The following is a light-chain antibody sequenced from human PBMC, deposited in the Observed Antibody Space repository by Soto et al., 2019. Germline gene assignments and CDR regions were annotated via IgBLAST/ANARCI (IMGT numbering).Light chain of an antibody. CDR2: GSS. CDR3: QQYNSWPPIT. V-gene: IGKV3-15*01. Sequence: DIVMTQTRATLSVSPGEGVTLSCSASESVRSKVAWYQQKPGQAPRLLIYGSSTRATGIPDRFRGSGSGTEYTLTISSLQSEDFAVYYCQQYNSWPPITFGQGTRLEI. J-gene: IGKJ5*01. CDR1: ESVRSK.